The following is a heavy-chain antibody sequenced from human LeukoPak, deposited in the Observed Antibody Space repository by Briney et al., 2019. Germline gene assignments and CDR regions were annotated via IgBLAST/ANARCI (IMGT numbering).Heavy chain of an antibody. V-gene: IGHV1-24*01. CDR2: FDPEDGET. CDR1: GHTLSEIS. J-gene: IGHJ3*02. CDR3: ATDKGGPGTTFHDPFDN. D-gene: IGHD1-7*01. Sequence: ASVKVCCKVSGHTLSEISMHWVRQAPGKGLEWMGSFDPEDGETMYAENFQGRFTMTEDTSRDTAYMELSSLRYEDTAAYFCATDKGGPGTTFHDPFDNWGQGTMVTVSS.